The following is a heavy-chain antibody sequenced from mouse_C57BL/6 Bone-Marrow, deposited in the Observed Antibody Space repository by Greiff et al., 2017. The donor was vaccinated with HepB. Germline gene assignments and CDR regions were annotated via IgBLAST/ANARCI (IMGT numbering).Heavy chain of an antibody. D-gene: IGHD2-10*01. J-gene: IGHJ3*01. CDR3: ASPSYCGNYPWFAY. CDR1: GFNIKNTY. Sequence: EVQLQQSVAELVRPGASVKLSCTASGFNIKNTYMHWVKQRPEQGLEWIGRIDPANGNTKYAPKFQGKATITADTSSNTAYLQLSSLTSEATAIYYCASPSYCGNYPWFAYWGQGTLVTVSA. CDR2: IDPANGNT. V-gene: IGHV14-3*01.